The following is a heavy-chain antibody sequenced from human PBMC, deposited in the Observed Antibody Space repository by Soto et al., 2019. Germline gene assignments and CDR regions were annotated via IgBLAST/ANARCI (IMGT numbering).Heavy chain of an antibody. Sequence: GESLKISCKGSGYSFTSYWISWVRQMPGKGLEWMGRIDPSDSYTNYSPSFQGHVTISADNAKNSLYLQMNSLRAEDTAVYYCAREGFRGVMSYYGMDVWGHGTTVTVSS. CDR1: GYSFTSYW. CDR2: IDPSDSYT. J-gene: IGHJ6*02. V-gene: IGHV5-10-1*01. CDR3: AREGFRGVMSYYGMDV. D-gene: IGHD3-16*01.